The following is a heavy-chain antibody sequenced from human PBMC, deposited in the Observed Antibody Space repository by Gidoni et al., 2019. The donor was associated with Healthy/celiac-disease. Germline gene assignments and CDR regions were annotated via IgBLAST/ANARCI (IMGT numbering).Heavy chain of an antibody. CDR2: INHSGST. J-gene: IGHJ4*02. CDR1: GGSFSGYY. D-gene: IGHD1-26*01. Sequence: QVQLQQWGAGLLKPSETLSLTCAVYGGSFSGYYWSWIRQPPGKGLEWIGEINHSGSTNYNPSLKSRVTISVDTSKNQFSLKLSSVTAADTAVYYCARGKKYSGSYGNWGQGTLVTVSS. V-gene: IGHV4-34*01. CDR3: ARGKKYSGSYGN.